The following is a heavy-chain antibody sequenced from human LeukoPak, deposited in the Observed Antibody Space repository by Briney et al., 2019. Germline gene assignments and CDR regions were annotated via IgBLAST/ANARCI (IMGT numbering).Heavy chain of an antibody. D-gene: IGHD3-22*01. J-gene: IGHJ3*02. CDR2: IYYSGST. V-gene: IGHV4-39*07. Sequence: SETLSLTCTVSGGSISSSSYYWGWIRQPPGKGLEWIGSIYYSGSTYYNPSLKSRVTISVDTSKNQFSLKLSSVTAADTAVYYCASPYYYDSSGYWVYAFDIWGQGTMVTVSS. CDR3: ASPYYYDSSGYWVYAFDI. CDR1: GGSISSSSYY.